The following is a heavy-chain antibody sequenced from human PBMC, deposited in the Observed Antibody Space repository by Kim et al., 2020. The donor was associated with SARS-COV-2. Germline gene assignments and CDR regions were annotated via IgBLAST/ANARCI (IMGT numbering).Heavy chain of an antibody. V-gene: IGHV3-15*01. Sequence: GGSLRLSCAASGFTFSNAWMSWVRQAPGKGLEWVGRIKSKTDGGTTDYAAPVKGRFTISRDDSKNTLYLQMNSLKTEDTAVYYCTTDALYDYVWGSYRGYYYYGMDVWGQGTTVTVSS. D-gene: IGHD3-16*02. CDR1: GFTFSNAW. CDR2: IKSKTDGGTT. J-gene: IGHJ6*02. CDR3: TTDALYDYVWGSYRGYYYYGMDV.